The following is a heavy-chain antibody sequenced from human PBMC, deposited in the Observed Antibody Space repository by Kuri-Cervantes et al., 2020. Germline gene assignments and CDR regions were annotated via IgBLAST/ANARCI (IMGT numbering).Heavy chain of an antibody. CDR2: IGTAGDT. J-gene: IGHJ6*02. Sequence: GESLKISCAASGFTFSSYDMHWVRQATGKGLEWVSAIGTAGDTYYPGSVKGRFTISRENAKNSLYLQTNSLRAGDTAVYYCARFSGYSYGFAYYGMDVWGQGTTVTVSS. V-gene: IGHV3-13*01. CDR1: GFTFSSYD. D-gene: IGHD5-18*01. CDR3: ARFSGYSYGFAYYGMDV.